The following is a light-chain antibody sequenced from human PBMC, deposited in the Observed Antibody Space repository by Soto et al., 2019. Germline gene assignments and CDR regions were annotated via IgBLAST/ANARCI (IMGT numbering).Light chain of an antibody. CDR1: QDITTF. V-gene: IGKV1-33*01. Sequence: DIQMTQASSSLSASVGDRVTITCQASQDITTFVNWYQQTPGRAPKLLIADASRLQTGVPSRFSGSGSGTHFTLTISRLQPEDLATYYCQQFDNLPLTFGGGTKVELK. J-gene: IGKJ4*01. CDR3: QQFDNLPLT. CDR2: DAS.